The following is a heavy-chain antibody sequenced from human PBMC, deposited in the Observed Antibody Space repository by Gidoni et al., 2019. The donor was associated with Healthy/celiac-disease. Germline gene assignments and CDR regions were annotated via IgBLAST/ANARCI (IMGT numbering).Heavy chain of an antibody. CDR2: INSDGSST. D-gene: IGHD4-4*01. J-gene: IGHJ5*02. CDR3: ARDKEYSKNWFDP. CDR1: GFTFSSYW. V-gene: IGHV3-74*01. Sequence: EVQLVESGGGLVQPGGSLRLSCAASGFTFSSYWMHWVRQAPGKGLVWVSRINSDGSSTSYADSVKGRFTISRDNAKNTLYLQMNRLRAEDTAVYYCARDKEYSKNWFDPWGQGTLVTVSS.